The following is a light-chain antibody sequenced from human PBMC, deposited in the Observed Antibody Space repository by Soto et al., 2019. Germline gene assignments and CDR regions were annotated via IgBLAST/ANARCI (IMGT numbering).Light chain of an antibody. CDR3: QQINSLPYT. V-gene: IGKV1-9*01. Sequence: DIQLTQSPSFLSASVGDRVTITCRASRAISNYVAWYQQKPGKAPKLLIYAASTLQSGVTARFSGSGSGTEFTLTIGSLQPEVFATYYCQQINSLPYTVGQGTKVDIK. CDR2: AAS. J-gene: IGKJ2*01. CDR1: RAISNY.